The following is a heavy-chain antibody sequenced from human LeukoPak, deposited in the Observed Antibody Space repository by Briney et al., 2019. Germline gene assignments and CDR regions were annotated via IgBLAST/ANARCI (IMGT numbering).Heavy chain of an antibody. D-gene: IGHD3-22*01. V-gene: IGHV3-7*01. J-gene: IGHJ5*02. CDR1: GFTFSSYW. Sequence: GGSLRLSCAASGFTFSSYWMSWVRQAPGKGLEWVANIKQDGSEKYYVDSVRGRFTISRDNAKNSLYLQMNSLRAEDTAVYYCARVQTTYYYDSSGPNWFDPWGQGTLVTVSS. CDR3: ARVQTTYYYDSSGPNWFDP. CDR2: IKQDGSEK.